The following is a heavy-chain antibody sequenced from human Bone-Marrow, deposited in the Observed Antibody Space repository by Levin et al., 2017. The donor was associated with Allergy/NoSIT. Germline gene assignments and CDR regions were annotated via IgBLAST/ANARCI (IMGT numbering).Heavy chain of an antibody. Sequence: GGSLRLSCAASGFTFSDYYMSWIRQAPGKGLEWVSYISSSGSTIYYADSVKGRFTISRDNAKNSLYLQMNSLRAEDTAVYYCAREVIAVAGTPAADAFDIWGQGTMVTVSS. V-gene: IGHV3-11*01. CDR2: ISSSGSTI. CDR1: GFTFSDYY. J-gene: IGHJ3*02. D-gene: IGHD6-19*01. CDR3: AREVIAVAGTPAADAFDI.